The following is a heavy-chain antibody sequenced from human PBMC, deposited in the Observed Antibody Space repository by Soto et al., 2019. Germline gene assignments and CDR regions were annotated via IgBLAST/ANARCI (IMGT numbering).Heavy chain of an antibody. CDR3: AKLPSYDFWSGYLFDY. Sequence: GVLRLSCAASGFTFSSYAMSWVRQAPGKGLEWVSAISGSGGSTYYADSVKGRFTISRDNSKNTLYLQMNSLRAEDTAVYYCAKLPSYDFWSGYLFDYWGQGTLVTVSS. D-gene: IGHD3-3*01. CDR1: GFTFSSYA. V-gene: IGHV3-23*01. CDR2: ISGSGGST. J-gene: IGHJ4*02.